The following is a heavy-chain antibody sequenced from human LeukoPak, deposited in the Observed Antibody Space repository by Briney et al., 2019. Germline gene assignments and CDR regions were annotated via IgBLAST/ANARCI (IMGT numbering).Heavy chain of an antibody. J-gene: IGHJ4*02. V-gene: IGHV3-23*01. CDR1: GITLSNYG. D-gene: IGHD3/OR15-3a*01. CDR3: AKRGVVIRVILVGFHKEAYYFES. Sequence: PGGSLRLCCAVSGITLSNYGMSWVRQAPGKGLEWVAGISDSGGSTKYADSVKGRFTISRDSPKNTLFLQMNSLRAEDTAVYFCAKRGVVIRVILVGFHKEAYYFESWGQGALVTVSS. CDR2: ISDSGGST.